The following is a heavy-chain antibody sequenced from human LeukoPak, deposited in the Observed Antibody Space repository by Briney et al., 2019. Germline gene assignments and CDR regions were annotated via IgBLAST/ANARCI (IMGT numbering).Heavy chain of an antibody. CDR2: MSSSSSTI. CDR1: GFTFSSYS. D-gene: IGHD3-22*01. CDR3: ARDLGYDSSGYYSLDY. J-gene: IGHJ4*02. V-gene: IGHV3-48*02. Sequence: GGSLRLSCAASGFTFSSYSMNLVRQAAGKGLEWVSYMSSSSSTIYYADSVKGRFTISRDNAKNSLYLQMNSLRDEDTAVYYCARDLGYDSSGYYSLDYWGQGTLVTVSS.